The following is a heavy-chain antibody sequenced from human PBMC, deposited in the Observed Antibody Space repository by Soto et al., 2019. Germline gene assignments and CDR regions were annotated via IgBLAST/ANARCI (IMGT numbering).Heavy chain of an antibody. J-gene: IGHJ1*01. CDR1: GGSISSYY. CDR3: AYGDYAEYFQH. V-gene: IGHV4-59*08. Sequence: SETLSLTCTVSGGSISSYYWSWIRQPPGKGLEWIGYIYYSGSTNYNPSLKSRVTISVDTSKNQFSLKLSSVTAADTAVYYCAYGDYAEYFQHWGQGTLVTVSS. D-gene: IGHD4-17*01. CDR2: IYYSGST.